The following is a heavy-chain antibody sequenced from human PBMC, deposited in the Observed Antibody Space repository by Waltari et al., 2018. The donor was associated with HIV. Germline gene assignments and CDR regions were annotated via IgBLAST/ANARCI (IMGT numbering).Heavy chain of an antibody. J-gene: IGHJ2*01. CDR1: GFSLSSYS. CDR3: ARGLSYFDGKPLPWYLDL. D-gene: IGHD3-9*01. V-gene: IGHV3-48*02. Sequence: SGGGSIQPGGSLRLSCVASGFSLSSYSVNWLRQTPGKPLEWVSYMGTTPTSRYYEDSVRDRFTVLADKTKQSVYLQISNLQDEDSAVYYCARGLSYFDGKPLPWYLDLWGRGSRVTVAS. CDR2: MGTTPTSR.